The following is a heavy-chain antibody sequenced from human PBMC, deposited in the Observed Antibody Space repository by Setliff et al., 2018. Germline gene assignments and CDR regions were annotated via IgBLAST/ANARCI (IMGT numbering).Heavy chain of an antibody. Sequence: GGSLRLSCAASGFAFSTYSMNWVRQAPGKGLEWVSTINNDGTTIYYADSARGRFTISRDNARDSLYLQMNSLRAEDTAVYYCVRDTTSGWMLTNWGQGTLVTVSS. CDR2: INNDGTTI. CDR1: GFAFSTYS. V-gene: IGHV3-48*04. D-gene: IGHD6-25*01. CDR3: VRDTTSGWMLTN. J-gene: IGHJ4*02.